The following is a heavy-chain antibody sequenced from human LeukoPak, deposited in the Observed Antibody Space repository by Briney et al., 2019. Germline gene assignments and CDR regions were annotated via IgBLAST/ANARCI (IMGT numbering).Heavy chain of an antibody. CDR3: ARGITMVRGVYYYYYMDV. CDR1: GGSFSGYY. CDR2: INHSGST. V-gene: IGHV4-34*01. Sequence: PSETLSLTCAVYGGSFSGYYWSWIRQPPGKGLEWIGEINHSGSTNYNPSLKSRVTISVDTSKNQFSLKLSSVTAAHTAVYYCARGITMVRGVYYYYYMDVWGKGTTVTVSS. D-gene: IGHD3-10*01. J-gene: IGHJ6*03.